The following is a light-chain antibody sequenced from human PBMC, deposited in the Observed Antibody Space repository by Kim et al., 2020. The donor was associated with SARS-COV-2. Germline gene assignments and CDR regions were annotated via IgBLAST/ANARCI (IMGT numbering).Light chain of an antibody. CDR1: QSVLYRSNNKNY. J-gene: IGKJ4*01. CDR2: WAS. CDR3: QQYYSTLT. Sequence: RATINCKSSQSVLYRSNNKNYLAWYQQKPGQPPKLLIYWASTRESGVPDRFGGSGSGTDFTLTISSLQAEDVAIYYCQQYYSTLTFGGGTKVDIK. V-gene: IGKV4-1*01.